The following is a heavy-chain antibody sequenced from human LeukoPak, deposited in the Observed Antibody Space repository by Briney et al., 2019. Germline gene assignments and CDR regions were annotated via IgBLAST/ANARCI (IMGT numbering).Heavy chain of an antibody. CDR1: GFTFSSYW. Sequence: GGSLRLSCAASGFTFSSYWMSWVRQAPGKGLEWVANIKQDGSEKYYVDSVKGRFTISRDNAKNSLYLQMNSLRAEDTAVYYCARDKGGSYSSFDYWGQGTLVTVSS. J-gene: IGHJ4*02. CDR2: IKQDGSEK. CDR3: ARDKGGSYSSFDY. D-gene: IGHD1-26*01. V-gene: IGHV3-7*03.